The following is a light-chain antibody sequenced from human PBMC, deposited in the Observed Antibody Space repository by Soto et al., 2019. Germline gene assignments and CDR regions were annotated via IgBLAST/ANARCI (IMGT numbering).Light chain of an antibody. CDR3: QQYSTSPFT. V-gene: IGKV3-20*01. J-gene: IGKJ3*01. CDR1: QSVAYTY. Sequence: EIVLTQSPATLSLSPGERATLSCRASQSVAYTYLAWFQQEPGQAPRLLIYGASNRATGIPDRFSGSGSGTDFTLTISRLEPEDFAVYYCQQYSTSPFTFGPGTKVDIK. CDR2: GAS.